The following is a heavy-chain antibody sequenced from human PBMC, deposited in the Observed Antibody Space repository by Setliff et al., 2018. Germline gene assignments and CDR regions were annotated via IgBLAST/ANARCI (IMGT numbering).Heavy chain of an antibody. CDR1: GYTFTDFG. Sequence: ASVKVSCKASGYTFTDFGINWVRQAPGQGLEWMGWIAVYTGKTYSAQKFQGRLTMTTDKSTNMAYLDLRGLRLDDTAIYFCSRLVRYCTKISCQSLSGGEFWGQGTLVTVSS. J-gene: IGHJ4*02. D-gene: IGHD2-8*01. CDR2: IAVYTGKT. V-gene: IGHV1-18*04. CDR3: SRLVRYCTKISCQSLSGGEF.